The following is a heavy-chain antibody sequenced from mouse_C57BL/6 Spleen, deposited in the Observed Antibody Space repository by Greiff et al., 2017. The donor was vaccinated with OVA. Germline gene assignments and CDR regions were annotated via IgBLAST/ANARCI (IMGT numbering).Heavy chain of an antibody. CDR3: VRDRGGDWYVDV. Sequence: EVKVVESGGGLVQPKGSLKLSCAASGFTFNTYAMNWVRQAPGKGLEWVARIRSKSSNYAPYYADSVKDSFTISRDDSQSMLYLQMNNLKTEYTAMYYCVRDRGGDWYVDVWGTGTTVTVSS. D-gene: IGHD3-1*01. J-gene: IGHJ1*03. CDR2: IRSKSSNYAP. V-gene: IGHV10-3*01. CDR1: GFTFNTYA.